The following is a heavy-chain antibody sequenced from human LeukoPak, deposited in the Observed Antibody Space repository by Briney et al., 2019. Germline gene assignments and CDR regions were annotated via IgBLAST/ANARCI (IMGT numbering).Heavy chain of an antibody. Sequence: GGSLRLSCAASGFMFRKFWINWVRQAPGKGLEWVAHIKDEGNVQYYVDSVRGRFTISRDNAKASVDLQMDSLTAEDTAVYYCVSLIRIGPTTSVQWGKGTVVTVSS. D-gene: IGHD1-26*01. CDR2: IKDEGNVQ. V-gene: IGHV3-7*01. CDR1: GFMFRKFW. J-gene: IGHJ4*02. CDR3: VSLIRIGPTTSVQ.